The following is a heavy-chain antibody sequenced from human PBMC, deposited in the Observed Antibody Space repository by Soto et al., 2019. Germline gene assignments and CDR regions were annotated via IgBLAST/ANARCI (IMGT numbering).Heavy chain of an antibody. CDR1: GDSVSSNSAA. Sequence: SQTLSLTCAISGDSVSSNSAAWNWIRQSPSRGLEWLGRKYYRSKWYNDYAVSVKSRITIKPDTSKKQFSLQLNSVTPEDTAVYYWTIERTGDYYFSFYFDVWGQGTTVTVSS. J-gene: IGHJ6*03. D-gene: IGHD1-1*01. CDR2: KYYRSKWYN. CDR3: TIERTGDYYFSFYFDV. V-gene: IGHV6-1*01.